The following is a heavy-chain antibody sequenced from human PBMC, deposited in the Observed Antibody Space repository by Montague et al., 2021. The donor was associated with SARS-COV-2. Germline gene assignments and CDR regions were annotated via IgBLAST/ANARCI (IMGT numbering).Heavy chain of an antibody. CDR3: ARWNWNDYADY. V-gene: IGHV3-74*01. D-gene: IGHD1-1*01. Sequence: SLRLSCAASGFTFSTYWMYWIRQVPGKGLAWVARISPDGDATTYADSVKGRFTISRDNSKNILYLQMNSLRGEDTAVYYCARWNWNDYADYWGRGTLVTVSS. CDR2: ISPDGDAT. J-gene: IGHJ4*02. CDR1: GFTFSTYW.